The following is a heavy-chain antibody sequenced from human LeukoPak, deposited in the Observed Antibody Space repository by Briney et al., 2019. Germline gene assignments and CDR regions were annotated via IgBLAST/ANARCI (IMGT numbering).Heavy chain of an antibody. CDR2: ISTSSSYI. Sequence: GGSLRLSCAASGFTFSYYSLNWVRQAPGKGLEWVSSISTSSSYIYYADSVKGRFTISRDNAKNSLYLQMNSLRAEDTAVYYCARDFFNPDAYSDAFDIWGQGTMVTVSS. J-gene: IGHJ3*02. CDR3: ARDFFNPDAYSDAFDI. CDR1: GFTFSYYS. V-gene: IGHV3-21*01. D-gene: IGHD1-14*01.